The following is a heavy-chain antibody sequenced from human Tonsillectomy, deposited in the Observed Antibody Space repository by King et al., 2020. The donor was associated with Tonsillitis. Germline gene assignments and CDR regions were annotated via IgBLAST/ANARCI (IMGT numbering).Heavy chain of an antibody. V-gene: IGHV3-30*02. D-gene: IGHD2-8*01. Sequence: VQLVESGGGVVQPGGSLRLSCAASGFTFSSYGMHWVRQAPGKGLEWVAFIRSDGSSKHYADSVKGRFTISRDNSNNTLYLQMNSLRAEDTAVYYCGGMVYSGDYGGQGTLVPVSS. CDR2: IRSDGSSK. J-gene: IGHJ4*02. CDR3: GGMVYSGDY. CDR1: GFTFSSYG.